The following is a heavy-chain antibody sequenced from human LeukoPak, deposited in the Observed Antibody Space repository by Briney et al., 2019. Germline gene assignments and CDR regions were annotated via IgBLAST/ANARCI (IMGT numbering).Heavy chain of an antibody. CDR2: MNSNGGST. Sequence: GGSLRLSCSASGFTFSSYAMHWVRQAPGKGLEYVSAMNSNGGSTYYADSVKGRFTISRDNSKNTLYLQMSSLGAEDTAVYYCVKAWYYYGSGSYYLDYWGQGTLVTVSS. D-gene: IGHD3-10*01. J-gene: IGHJ4*02. V-gene: IGHV3-64D*06. CDR1: GFTFSSYA. CDR3: VKAWYYYGSGSYYLDY.